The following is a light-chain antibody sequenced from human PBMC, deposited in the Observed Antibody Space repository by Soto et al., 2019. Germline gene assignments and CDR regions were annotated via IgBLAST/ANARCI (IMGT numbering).Light chain of an antibody. J-gene: IGLJ1*01. CDR1: SSDVGAYDY. CDR2: EIN. CDR3: SSFAGSNNFPYV. V-gene: IGLV2-8*01. Sequence: QSALTQPPSASGSPGQSVTISCTGTSSDVGAYDYVSWYQQHPGKAPKLMIYEINKRPSGVPDRFSGSKSGNTASRTVSGLQAEDEADYYCSSFAGSNNFPYVFGTGTKLTVL.